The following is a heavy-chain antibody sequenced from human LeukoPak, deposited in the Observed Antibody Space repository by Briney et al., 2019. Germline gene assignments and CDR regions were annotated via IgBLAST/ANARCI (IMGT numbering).Heavy chain of an antibody. Sequence: ASVKVSCKASGGTFSSYAISRVRQAPGQGLEWMGRIIPILGIANYAQKFQGRVTITADKSTSTAYMELSSLRSEDTAVYYCARVPTRIATYGSGSYSDYWGQGTLVTVSS. CDR2: IIPILGIA. CDR3: ARVPTRIATYGSGSYSDY. J-gene: IGHJ4*02. D-gene: IGHD3-10*01. V-gene: IGHV1-69*04. CDR1: GGTFSSYA.